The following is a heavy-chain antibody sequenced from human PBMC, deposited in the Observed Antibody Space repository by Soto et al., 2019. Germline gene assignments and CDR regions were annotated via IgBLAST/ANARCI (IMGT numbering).Heavy chain of an antibody. J-gene: IGHJ6*02. CDR3: AVSSDYNNCMDV. CDR2: ISAYNGNT. Sequence: ASVKVSCKAAGYTFTSYGISWVRQAPGQGLEWMGLISAYNGNTDYAQKLQGRVTLTTDTSASTVYMELRSLTSDDTAVYYCAVSSDYNNCMDVWGQGTIVTVSS. D-gene: IGHD6-25*01. V-gene: IGHV1-18*01. CDR1: GYTFTSYG.